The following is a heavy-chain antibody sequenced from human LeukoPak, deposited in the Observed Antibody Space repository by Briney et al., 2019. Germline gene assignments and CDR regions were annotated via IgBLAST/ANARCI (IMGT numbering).Heavy chain of an antibody. CDR3: ARDIAGYFDY. CDR2: TWYDGSNK. CDR1: GFTFSSYG. V-gene: IGHV3-33*01. D-gene: IGHD6-13*01. Sequence: GGSLRLSCAASGFTFSSYGMHWVRQAPGKGLEWVAVTWYDGSNKYYADSVKGRLTISRDNSKNTLYLQMNSLRAEDTAVYYCARDIAGYFDYWGQGTLVTVSS. J-gene: IGHJ4*02.